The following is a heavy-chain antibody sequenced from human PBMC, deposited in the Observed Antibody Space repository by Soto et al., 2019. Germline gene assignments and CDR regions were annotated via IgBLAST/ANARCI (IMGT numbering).Heavy chain of an antibody. Sequence: GSLRLSCAVSGFICSSYDMSWVRQAPGKGLEWVSTILVGGSPHYEDSVKGRFTISRDTSKSTVYLQMNSLTAGDTAVYYCAKATATSGGAFEIYGQGAMVTVSS. CDR1: GFICSSYD. CDR2: ILVGGSP. CDR3: AKATATSGGAFEI. D-gene: IGHD1-1*01. V-gene: IGHV3-23*01. J-gene: IGHJ3*02.